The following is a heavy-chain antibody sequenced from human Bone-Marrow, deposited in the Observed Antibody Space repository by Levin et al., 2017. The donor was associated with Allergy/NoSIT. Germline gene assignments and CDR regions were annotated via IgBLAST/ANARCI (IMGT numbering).Heavy chain of an antibody. Sequence: LSLTCAASGFTFSSYAMRWVRQAPGKGLAWVSGVSGSTGNTYYADSVKGRFTISRDNSKNILYLQMNSLRAEDTAVYYCARADTRGYSHGSGQIYYDYGLDVWGQGTTVTVSS. CDR2: VSGSTGNT. CDR1: GFTFSSYA. D-gene: IGHD5-18*01. CDR3: ARADTRGYSHGSGQIYYDYGLDV. V-gene: IGHV3-23*01. J-gene: IGHJ6*02.